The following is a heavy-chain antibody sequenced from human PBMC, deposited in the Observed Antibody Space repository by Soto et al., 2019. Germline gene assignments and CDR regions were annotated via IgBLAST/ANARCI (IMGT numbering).Heavy chain of an antibody. J-gene: IGHJ6*02. D-gene: IGHD2-2*01. CDR1: GGSISSYY. Sequence: SETLSLTCTVSGGSISSYYWSWIRQPPGKGLEWIGYIYYSGSTNYNPSLKSRVTISVDTSKNQFSLKLSSVTAADTAVYYCARDSLVVVPAGYYYYYGMDVWGQGTTVTVS. V-gene: IGHV4-59*01. CDR3: ARDSLVVVPAGYYYYYGMDV. CDR2: IYYSGST.